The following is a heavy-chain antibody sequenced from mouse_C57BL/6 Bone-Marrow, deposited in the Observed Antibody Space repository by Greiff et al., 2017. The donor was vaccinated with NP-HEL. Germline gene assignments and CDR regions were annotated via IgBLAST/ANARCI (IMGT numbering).Heavy chain of an antibody. CDR2: INPSTGGT. CDR1: GYSFTGYY. J-gene: IGHJ2*01. V-gene: IGHV1-42*01. CDR3: ASLIGYFDY. Sequence: EVQLQQSGPELVKPGASVKISCKASGYSFTGYYMNWVKQSPEKNLEWIGEINPSTGGTTYNQKFKAKATLTVDKSSSTAYMQLKSLTSEDSAVYYCASLIGYFDYWGQGTTLTVSS.